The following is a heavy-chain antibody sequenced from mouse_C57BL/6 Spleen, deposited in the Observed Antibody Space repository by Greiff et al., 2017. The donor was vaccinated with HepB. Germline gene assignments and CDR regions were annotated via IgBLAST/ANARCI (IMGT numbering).Heavy chain of an antibody. D-gene: IGHD1-1*01. V-gene: IGHV1-80*01. CDR1: GYAFSSYW. CDR2: IYPGDGDT. Sequence: QVQLQQSGAELVKPGASVKISCKASGYAFSSYWMNWVKQRPGKGLEWIGQIYPGDGDTNYNGKFKGKATLTADKSSSTAYMQLSSLTSEESAVYFCAREDYYGGNWYFDVWGTGTTVTVSS. J-gene: IGHJ1*03. CDR3: AREDYYGGNWYFDV.